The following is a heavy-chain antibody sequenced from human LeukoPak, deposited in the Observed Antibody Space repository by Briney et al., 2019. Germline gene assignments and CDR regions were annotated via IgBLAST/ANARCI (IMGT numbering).Heavy chain of an antibody. Sequence: PSQTLSPTCTVSGGSISSGSYYWSWLRQHPGKGLEWIGYIYNSGSTYYNPSLKSRVTISVDTSKNQFSLKLSSVTAADTAVHYCARYYYDAFEVWGQGTMVTVSS. J-gene: IGHJ3*01. CDR2: IYNSGST. V-gene: IGHV4-31*03. CDR3: ARYYYDAFEV. CDR1: GGSISSGSYY. D-gene: IGHD3-10*01.